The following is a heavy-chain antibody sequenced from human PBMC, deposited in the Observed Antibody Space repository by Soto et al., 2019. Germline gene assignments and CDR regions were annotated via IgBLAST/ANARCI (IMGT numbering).Heavy chain of an antibody. CDR2: IIPIFGTA. D-gene: IGHD3-10*01. J-gene: IGHJ4*02. Sequence: QVQLVQSGAEVKKPGSSVKVSCKASGGTFSSYAISWVRQAPGQGLEWMGGIIPIFGTANYAQKFQGRVTITADESTSTADMELSSLRSEDTAVYYCARGGYYGSGSYYAWVEYWGQGTLVTVSS. V-gene: IGHV1-69*01. CDR3: ARGGYYGSGSYYAWVEY. CDR1: GGTFSSYA.